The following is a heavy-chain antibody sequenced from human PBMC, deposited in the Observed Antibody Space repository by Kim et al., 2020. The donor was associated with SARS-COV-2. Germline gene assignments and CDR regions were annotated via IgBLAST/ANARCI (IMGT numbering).Heavy chain of an antibody. CDR3: ARDLGYYYGSGSYSNYYYGMDV. CDR2: IYYSGST. J-gene: IGHJ6*02. CDR1: GGSISSYY. D-gene: IGHD3-10*01. V-gene: IGHV4-59*01. Sequence: SETLSLTCTVSGGSISSYYWSWIRQPPGKGLEWIGYIYYSGSTNYNPSLKSRVTISVDTSKNQFSLKLSSVTAADTAVYYCARDLGYYYGSGSYSNYYYGMDVWGQGTTVTVSS.